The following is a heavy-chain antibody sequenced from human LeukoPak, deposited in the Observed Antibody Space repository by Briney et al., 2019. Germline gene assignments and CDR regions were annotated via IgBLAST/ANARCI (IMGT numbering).Heavy chain of an antibody. J-gene: IGHJ6*02. D-gene: IGHD6-13*01. Sequence: GESLKISCKGSGYSFTSYWIGWVRQMPGKGLEWMGIIYPGDSDTRYSLSFQGQVTISADKSISTAYLQWSSLKASDTAMYYCARVLAAAGTYYYYGMDVWGQGTTVTVSS. CDR3: ARVLAAAGTYYYYGMDV. CDR1: GYSFTSYW. CDR2: IYPGDSDT. V-gene: IGHV5-51*01.